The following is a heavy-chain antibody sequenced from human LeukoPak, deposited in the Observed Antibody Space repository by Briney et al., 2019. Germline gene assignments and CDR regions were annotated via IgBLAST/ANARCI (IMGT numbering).Heavy chain of an antibody. CDR1: GFTVSSNY. D-gene: IGHD3-10*01. CDR2: IYSGGST. CDR3: ARSRITMVRGVPFGGCMDV. J-gene: IGHJ6*03. V-gene: IGHV3-66*02. Sequence: GGSLRLSCAASGFTVSSNYMSWVRQAPGKGLEWVSVIYSGGSTYYADSVKGRFTISRDNSKNTLYLQMNSLRAEDTAVYYCARSRITMVRGVPFGGCMDVWGKGTTVTVSS.